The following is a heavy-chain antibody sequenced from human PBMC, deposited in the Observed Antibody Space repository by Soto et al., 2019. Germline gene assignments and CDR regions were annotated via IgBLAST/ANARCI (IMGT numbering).Heavy chain of an antibody. Sequence: PGESLKISCRGSGYSFTSYWISWVRQMPGKGLEWMGRIDPSDSYTNYSPSFQGHVTISADKSISTAYLQWSSLKASDTAMYYCATEGGRGDPRAVLRFLGYYYYGMDVWGQGTTVTVSS. V-gene: IGHV5-10-1*01. CDR2: IDPSDSYT. CDR1: GYSFTSYW. CDR3: ATEGGRGDPRAVLRFLGYYYYGMDV. D-gene: IGHD3-3*01. J-gene: IGHJ6*02.